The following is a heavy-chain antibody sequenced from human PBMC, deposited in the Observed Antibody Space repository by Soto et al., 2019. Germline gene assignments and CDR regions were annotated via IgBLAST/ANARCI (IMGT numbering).Heavy chain of an antibody. J-gene: IGHJ6*02. CDR3: ARDHVPYSYGMSYYYYGMDV. CDR2: ISVSGGST. CDR1: GFTFSNYA. D-gene: IGHD5-18*01. Sequence: GGSLRLSCAASGFTFSNYAMSWVRQAPGKGLEWVSAISVSGGSTHYADSVKGRFTISRDNSKNTLSLQMSGLRSEDTAVYYCARDHVPYSYGMSYYYYGMDVWGQGTTVTVSS. V-gene: IGHV3-23*01.